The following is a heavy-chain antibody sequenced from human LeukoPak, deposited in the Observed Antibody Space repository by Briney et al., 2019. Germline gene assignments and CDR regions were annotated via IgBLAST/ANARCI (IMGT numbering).Heavy chain of an antibody. CDR2: IYYSGST. D-gene: IGHD4-23*01. V-gene: IGHV4-39*01. J-gene: IGHJ4*02. Sequence: SETLSLTCTVSGGSISSSSYYWGWIRQPPGKGLEWIGSIYYSGSTYYNPSLKSRVTISVDTSKNQFSLKLSSVTAADTAVYYCARSGSYTVVTPFGYFDYWGQGTLVTVSS. CDR1: GGSISSSSYY. CDR3: ARSGSYTVVTPFGYFDY.